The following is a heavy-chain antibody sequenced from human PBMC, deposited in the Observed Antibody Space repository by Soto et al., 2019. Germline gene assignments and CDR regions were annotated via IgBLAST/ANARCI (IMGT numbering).Heavy chain of an antibody. V-gene: IGHV3-66*01. J-gene: IGHJ5*02. CDR1: GFTVSSNY. D-gene: IGHD3-3*01. CDR3: ARVMTIFHALDWFDP. Sequence: PGGSLRLSCAASGFTVSSNYMSWVRQAPGKGLEWVSVIYSGGSTYYADSVKGRFTISRDNSKNTLYLQMNSLRAEDTAVYYCARVMTIFHALDWFDPWGQGTLVTVSS. CDR2: IYSGGST.